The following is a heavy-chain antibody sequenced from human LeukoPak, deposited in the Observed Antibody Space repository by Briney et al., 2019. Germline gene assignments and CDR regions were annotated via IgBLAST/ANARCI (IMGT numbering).Heavy chain of an antibody. CDR3: IVFGDSNH. CDR2: ISGNGGTT. J-gene: IGHJ5*02. D-gene: IGHD4-17*01. Sequence: SGGSLRLSCEASGFTFSSHAMTWVRQAPGKGLEWVSGISGNGGTTYYADSVKGRFAISRDTSKNTLYLQINSLRVEDTAVYYCIVFGDSNHWGQGTLVTVSS. V-gene: IGHV3-23*01. CDR1: GFTFSSHA.